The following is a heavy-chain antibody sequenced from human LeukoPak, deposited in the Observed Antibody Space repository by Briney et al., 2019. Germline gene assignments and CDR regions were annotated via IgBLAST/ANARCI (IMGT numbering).Heavy chain of an antibody. V-gene: IGHV3-7*01. CDR3: ARDRQIAC. CDR1: GFTFSNYW. CDR2: IKQDGSEK. Sequence: GGSLRLSCAASGFTFSNYWLTWVRQAPGQGLEWVANIKQDGSEKHYVDSVKGRFTISRDNAKNSLYLQMNSLRAEDTAVYYCARDRQIACWSQGTLVTVSS. J-gene: IGHJ4*02.